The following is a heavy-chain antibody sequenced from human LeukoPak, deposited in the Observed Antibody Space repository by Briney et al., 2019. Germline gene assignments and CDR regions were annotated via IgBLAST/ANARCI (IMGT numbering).Heavy chain of an antibody. CDR1: RFTISKYW. CDR3: APQQAYSPYNWFDP. D-gene: IGHD5-12*01. Sequence: GGSLRLSCVGSRFTISKYWMHWVRQAPGTGLVWVSRIHPDGSITTYADSVKGRFTISRDNAENTLYLQMDSLRAEDTGVYYCAPQQAYSPYNWFDPWGQGTLVTVSS. CDR2: IHPDGSIT. J-gene: IGHJ5*02. V-gene: IGHV3-74*03.